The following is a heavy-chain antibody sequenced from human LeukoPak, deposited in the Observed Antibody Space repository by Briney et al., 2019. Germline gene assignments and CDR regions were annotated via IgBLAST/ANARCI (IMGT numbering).Heavy chain of an antibody. Sequence: ASVKVSCKDSGYTFTGYYMHWVRQAPGQGLEWMGWINPNSGGTNYAQTFQGRVTMTRDTSISTAYMELSRLRSDDTAVYYCARDSGVLLWFGESPHFDYWGQGTLVTVSS. CDR3: ARDSGVLLWFGESPHFDY. CDR1: GYTFTGYY. D-gene: IGHD3-10*01. CDR2: INPNSGGT. V-gene: IGHV1-2*02. J-gene: IGHJ4*02.